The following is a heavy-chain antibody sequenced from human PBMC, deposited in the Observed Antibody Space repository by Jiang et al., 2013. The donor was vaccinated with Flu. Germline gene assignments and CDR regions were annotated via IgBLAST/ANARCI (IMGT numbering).Heavy chain of an antibody. D-gene: IGHD3-22*01. Sequence: GLVKPSETLSLTCTVSGGSISSYYWSWIRQPPGKGLEWIGYIYYSGSTNYNPSLKSRVTISVDTSKNQFSLKLSSVTAADTAVYYCARSSGYYDGYFDYWGQGTLVTVSS. CDR1: GGSISSYY. CDR2: IYYSGST. J-gene: IGHJ4*02. V-gene: IGHV4-59*01. CDR3: ARSSGYYDGYFDY.